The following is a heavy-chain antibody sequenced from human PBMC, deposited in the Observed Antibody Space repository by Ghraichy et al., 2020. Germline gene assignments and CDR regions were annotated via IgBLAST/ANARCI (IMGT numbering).Heavy chain of an antibody. J-gene: IGHJ4*02. V-gene: IGHV4-61*01. CDR2: IHSSGSP. Sequence: SETLSLTCTVSDGAVNSGSYYRTWIRQTPGKGLEWIGYIHSSGSPNYNPSLKSRLTISIDTAKNQFSLRLTSVSAADTAVFYCARAVPHDWHYTYWGQGAMVTFSS. CDR3: ARAVPHDWHYTY. CDR1: DGAVNSGSYY. D-gene: IGHD3-3*01.